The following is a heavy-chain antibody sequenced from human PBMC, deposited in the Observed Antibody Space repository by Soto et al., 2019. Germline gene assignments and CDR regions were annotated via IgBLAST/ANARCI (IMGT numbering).Heavy chain of an antibody. J-gene: IGHJ4*02. CDR1: GFSLSTSVLG. V-gene: IGHV2-5*01. D-gene: IGHD6-19*01. Sequence: QITLNESGHTLVRPTQTLTLTCTFSGFSLSTSVLGVGWSRLPQGKALGWLALIYCNDDKRYSPSLKARLTITKDTSKNQVVLTMTNMDPVDTATYYCAHRPSGGYLFDYWGQGTLVTISS. CDR2: IYCNDDK. CDR3: AHRPSGGYLFDY.